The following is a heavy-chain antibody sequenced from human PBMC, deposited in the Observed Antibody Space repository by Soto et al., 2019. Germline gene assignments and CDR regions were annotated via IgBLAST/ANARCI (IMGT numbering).Heavy chain of an antibody. CDR1: GGSFSGYQ. CDR3: ARGLILAFGELARRGGYYYDMDV. D-gene: IGHD3-10*01. V-gene: IGHV4-34*01. J-gene: IGHJ6*03. CDR2: INDSGNI. Sequence: QVQLQQWGAGLLKPSETLSLTCAVYGGSFSGYQWTWIRQTPGKGLEWIGEINDSGNINYNLSLKRRVTILVDTAKKQISLRLSSVTAADSAVYYCARGLILAFGELARRGGYYYDMDVWGKGTLVTVSS.